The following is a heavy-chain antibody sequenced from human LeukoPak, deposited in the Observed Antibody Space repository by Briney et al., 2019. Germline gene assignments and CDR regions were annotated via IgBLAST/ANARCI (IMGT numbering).Heavy chain of an antibody. CDR3: ARDSDYGDYVDY. D-gene: IGHD4-17*01. CDR2: GYTSGST. V-gene: IGHV4-61*02. CDR1: GGSISSGSHY. J-gene: IGHJ4*02. Sequence: SETLSLTCTVSGGSISSGSHYWSWIRQPAGKALEWIGRGYTSGSTDYNPSLKSRVAISVDTSKNQFSLKLSSVTAAYTAVYYCARDSDYGDYVDYWGQGTLVTVSS.